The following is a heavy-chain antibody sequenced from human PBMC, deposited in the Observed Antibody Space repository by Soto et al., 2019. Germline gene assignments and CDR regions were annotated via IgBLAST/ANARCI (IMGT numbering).Heavy chain of an antibody. Sequence: PSETLSLTCAVSGGSISSGGYSWTWIRQPPGTGLEWIGYIHHTGVTNYSPSLKSRVTMSVDTFKNQFSLNVRSVTAADTAVYYCASKRNDGSGYYYDSWGQGTLVTVSS. CDR3: ASKRNDGSGYYYDS. V-gene: IGHV4-61*08. CDR2: IHHTGVT. CDR1: GGSISSGGYS. J-gene: IGHJ5*01. D-gene: IGHD3-22*01.